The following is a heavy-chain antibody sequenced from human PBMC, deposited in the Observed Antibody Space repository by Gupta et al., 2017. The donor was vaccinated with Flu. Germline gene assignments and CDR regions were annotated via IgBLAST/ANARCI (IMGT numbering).Heavy chain of an antibody. CDR1: GFTFSSYE. CDR3: ARGHWDS. V-gene: IGHV3-48*03. CDR2: ISSSGVT. J-gene: IGHJ4*02. Sequence: EVQLVESGGGVVQPGGSLRLSCAASGFTFSSYEMNWVRLAPGKGLEWVAFISSSGVTDYTDSVKDRFTISRDNAKNSVHLQMHSLRAEDTAFYYCARGHWDSWGQGTLVTVSS.